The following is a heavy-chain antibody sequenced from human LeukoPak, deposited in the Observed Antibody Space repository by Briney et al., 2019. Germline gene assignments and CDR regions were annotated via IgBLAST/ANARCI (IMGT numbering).Heavy chain of an antibody. J-gene: IGHJ4*02. Sequence: PGGSLRLSCAASGFTFSSYWMHWVRQAPGKGLVWVSRINSDGSSTSYADSVKGRFTISRDNAKNTLYLQMNSLRAEDTAVYYCARVAYDSSGYYHHYFDYWGRGTLVTVSS. CDR1: GFTFSSYW. CDR2: INSDGSST. D-gene: IGHD3-22*01. CDR3: ARVAYDSSGYYHHYFDY. V-gene: IGHV3-74*01.